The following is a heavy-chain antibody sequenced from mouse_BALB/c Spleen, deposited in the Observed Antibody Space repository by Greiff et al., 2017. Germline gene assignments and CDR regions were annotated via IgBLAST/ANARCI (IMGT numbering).Heavy chain of an antibody. J-gene: IGHJ3*01. CDR3: TRSTMITTGFAY. CDR1: GYTFTSYW. D-gene: IGHD2-4*01. Sequence: VQLQQPGAELVMPGASVKMSCKASGYTFTSYWMHWVKQRPGQGLEWIGNIYPGSGSTNYDEKFKSKATLTVDTSSSTAYMQLSSLTSEDSAVYYCTRSTMITTGFAYWGQGTLVTVSA. CDR2: IYPGSGST. V-gene: IGHV1-55*01.